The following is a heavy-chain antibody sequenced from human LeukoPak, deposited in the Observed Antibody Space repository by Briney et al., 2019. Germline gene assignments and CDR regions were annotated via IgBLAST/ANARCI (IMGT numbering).Heavy chain of an antibody. CDR2: LYDDGTT. V-gene: IGHV3-53*01. CDR1: GFTVSSHF. J-gene: IGHJ4*02. D-gene: IGHD6-19*01. CDR3: ARAYTTGWDPGY. Sequence: GGSLRLSCAASGFTVSSHFMSWVRQAPGKGLEWVSVLYDDGTTKYPDSVKGRFTISRDNAKNTLYLQMNSLGAEDTAVYYCARAYTTGWDPGYWGQGTLVTVSS.